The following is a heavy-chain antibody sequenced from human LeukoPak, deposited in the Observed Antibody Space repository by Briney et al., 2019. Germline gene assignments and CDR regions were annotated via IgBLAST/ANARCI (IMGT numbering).Heavy chain of an antibody. CDR2: IRYDGTNK. CDR3: AKDRYCSSTSCSFGTTWFDP. J-gene: IGHJ5*02. Sequence: GGSLRLSCAASGLTFSDYGMHWVRQAPGKGLEWVTFIRYDGTNKYDADSVKGRFTISRDNSKNTLYLQMDSLRTEDTAVYYCAKDRYCSSTSCSFGTTWFDPWGQGTLVTVSS. CDR1: GLTFSDYG. V-gene: IGHV3-30*02. D-gene: IGHD2-2*01.